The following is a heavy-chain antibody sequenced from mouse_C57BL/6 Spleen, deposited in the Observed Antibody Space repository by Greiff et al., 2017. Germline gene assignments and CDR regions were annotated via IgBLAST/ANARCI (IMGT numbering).Heavy chain of an antibody. J-gene: IGHJ3*01. CDR1: GYSITSGYY. D-gene: IGHD3-3*01. CDR2: ISYDGSN. Sequence: QLKQSGPGLVKPSQSLSLTCSVTGYSITSGYYWNWIRQFPGNKLEWMGYISYDGSNNYNPSLKNRISITRDTSKNQFFLKLNSVTTEDTATYYCARDGLGAWFAYWGQGTLVTVSA. V-gene: IGHV3-6*01. CDR3: ARDGLGAWFAY.